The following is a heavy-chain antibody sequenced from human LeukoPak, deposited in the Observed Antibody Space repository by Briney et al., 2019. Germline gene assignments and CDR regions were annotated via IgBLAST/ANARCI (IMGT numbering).Heavy chain of an antibody. J-gene: IGHJ4*02. CDR2: ISNSSDTI. CDR3: ASDPASGGFDS. V-gene: IGHV3-48*02. D-gene: IGHD2-15*01. CDR1: GFTFSSYS. Sequence: GGSLRLSCAASGFTFSSYSMNWVRKAPGKGLEWVSYISNSSDTIYYADSVKGRFTISRNNARRSLYRQMNSLRDADTALYYCASDPASGGFDSWGQGILVTVSS.